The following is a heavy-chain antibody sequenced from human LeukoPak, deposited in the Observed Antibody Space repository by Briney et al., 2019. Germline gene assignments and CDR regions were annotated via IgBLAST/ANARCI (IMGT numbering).Heavy chain of an antibody. D-gene: IGHD3-10*01. Sequence: KTSETLSLTCSVSGYSISSGYYWSWIRQPPGKGLEWIGEINHSGSTNYNPSLKSRVTISVDTSKNQFSLKLSSVTAADTAVYYCARLSGSGSYYRPRNYYYYYMDVWGKGTTVTISS. CDR1: GYSISSGYY. CDR3: ARLSGSGSYYRPRNYYYYYMDV. V-gene: IGHV4-34*01. J-gene: IGHJ6*03. CDR2: INHSGST.